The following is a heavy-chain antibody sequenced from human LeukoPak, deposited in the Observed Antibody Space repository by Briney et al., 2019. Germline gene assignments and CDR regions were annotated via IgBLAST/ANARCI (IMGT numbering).Heavy chain of an antibody. CDR1: GGSISSSSYY. V-gene: IGHV4-30-2*01. CDR2: IYHSGST. Sequence: SETLSLTCAVSGGSISSSSYYWSWIRQPPGKGLEWIGYIYHSGSTYYNPSLKSRVTISVDRSKNQFSLKLSSVTAADTAVYYCARAAGANLLDYWGQGTLVTVSS. CDR3: ARAAGANLLDY. J-gene: IGHJ4*02. D-gene: IGHD1-26*01.